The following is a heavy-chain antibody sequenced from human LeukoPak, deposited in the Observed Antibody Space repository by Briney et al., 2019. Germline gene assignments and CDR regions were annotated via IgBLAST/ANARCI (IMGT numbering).Heavy chain of an antibody. Sequence: PSETLSLTCAVYGGSFSGYYWSWIRQPPGKGLEWIGEINHSGSTNYNPSLKSRVTISVDTSKNQFSLKLSSVTAADTAVYYSARGGYSSGWYFGSDYWGQGTLVTVSS. D-gene: IGHD6-19*01. CDR2: INHSGST. CDR1: GGSFSGYY. CDR3: ARGGYSSGWYFGSDY. V-gene: IGHV4-34*01. J-gene: IGHJ4*02.